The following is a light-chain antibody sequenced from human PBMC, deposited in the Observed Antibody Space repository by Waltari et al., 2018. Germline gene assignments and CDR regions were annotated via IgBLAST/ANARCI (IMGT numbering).Light chain of an antibody. CDR3: GTWDNSLNAVV. V-gene: IGLV1-51*02. CDR1: WSNIGNNY. CDR2: ENN. Sequence: QSVLTQPPSVSAAPGQKVPISCSGSWSNIGNNYVSCYHQFPGAAPKLLMFENNKRPAGIPDRFSGSKSGTSATLGITGLQTGDEADYYCGTWDNSLNAVVFGGGTKLTVL. J-gene: IGLJ2*01.